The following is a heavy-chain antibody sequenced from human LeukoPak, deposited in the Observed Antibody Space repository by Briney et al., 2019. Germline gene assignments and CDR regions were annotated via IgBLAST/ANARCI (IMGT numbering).Heavy chain of an antibody. D-gene: IGHD6-13*01. V-gene: IGHV1-2*02. J-gene: IGHJ5*02. Sequence: GASVKVSCKASGYTFTGYYMHWVRQAPGQALEWMAWINPNSGGTNYAQKFQGRVTMTRDTSISTASMELSSLRSDDTAVYYCARDLGSSWYFGWFDPWGQGTLVTVSS. CDR1: GYTFTGYY. CDR3: ARDLGSSWYFGWFDP. CDR2: INPNSGGT.